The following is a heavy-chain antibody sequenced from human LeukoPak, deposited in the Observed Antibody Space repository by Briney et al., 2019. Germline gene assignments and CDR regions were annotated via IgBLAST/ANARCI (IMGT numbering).Heavy chain of an antibody. CDR1: GGSISSSSYY. Sequence: PSETLSLTCTVSGGSISSSSYYWGWIRQPPGKGLEWIGSTYYSGSTNYNPSLKSRVTLSIDRSNNHFSLKLTSVTAADMAVYFCAKVSSQYDAFDIWGRGTMVTVSS. D-gene: IGHD2/OR15-2a*01. J-gene: IGHJ3*02. CDR3: AKVSSQYDAFDI. CDR2: TYYSGST. V-gene: IGHV4-39*07.